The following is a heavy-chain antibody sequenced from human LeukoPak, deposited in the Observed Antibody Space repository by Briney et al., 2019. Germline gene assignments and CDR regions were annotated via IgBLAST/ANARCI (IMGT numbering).Heavy chain of an antibody. CDR2: INHSGST. D-gene: IGHD1-1*01. V-gene: IGHV4-34*01. CDR1: GGSFSGYY. Sequence: SETLSLTCAVYGGSFSGYYWSWIRQPPGKGLEWIGEINHSGSTNYNPSLKSRVTISVDTSKNQFSLKLSSVTAADTAVYYCARGVGTGTTYYFDYWGQGALVTVSS. J-gene: IGHJ4*02. CDR3: ARGVGTGTTYYFDY.